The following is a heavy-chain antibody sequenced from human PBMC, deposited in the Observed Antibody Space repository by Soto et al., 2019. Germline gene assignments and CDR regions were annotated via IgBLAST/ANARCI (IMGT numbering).Heavy chain of an antibody. CDR1: GESFSGYI. D-gene: IGHD6-19*01. Sequence: QVQLQQSGAGLLKPSETLSLTCAVYGESFSGYIWTWIRQTPGKGLQWIGQINHSGSAYYNPSLKSRVTISVHTPTSQLSLELTSVTAADTAVYYCARGLITGSHYSGGWYSFDSWGQGTQVTVSS. J-gene: IGHJ4*02. V-gene: IGHV4-34*01. CDR3: ARGLITGSHYSGGWYSFDS. CDR2: INHSGSA.